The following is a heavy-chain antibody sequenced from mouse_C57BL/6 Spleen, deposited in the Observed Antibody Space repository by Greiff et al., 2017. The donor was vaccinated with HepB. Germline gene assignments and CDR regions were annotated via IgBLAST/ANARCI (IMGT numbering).Heavy chain of an antibody. CDR2: ISYDGSN. D-gene: IGHD3-2*02. CDR3: ASLDSSGSFDY. Sequence: DVQLQESGPGLVKPSQSLSLTCSVTGYSITSGYDWNWIRQFPGNKLEWMGYISYDGSNNYNPSLKNRISITRDTSKNQFFLKLNSVTTEDTATYYCASLDSSGSFDYWGQGTTLTVSS. V-gene: IGHV3-6*01. J-gene: IGHJ2*01. CDR1: GYSITSGYD.